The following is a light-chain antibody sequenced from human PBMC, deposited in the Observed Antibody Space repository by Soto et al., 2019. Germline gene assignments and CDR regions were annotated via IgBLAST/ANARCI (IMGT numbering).Light chain of an antibody. CDR1: SSDVGGYNF. V-gene: IGLV2-8*01. CDR2: DVT. CDR3: SSYAGSSIPVA. J-gene: IGLJ2*01. Sequence: QYALTQPPSASGSPGQSVTISCTGASSDVGGYNFVSWYQHHPGKAPRLMIYDVTQRPSGVPDRFSGSKSGNTASLTVSGLQVDDEAYYYCSSYAGSSIPVAFGGGTKVTVL.